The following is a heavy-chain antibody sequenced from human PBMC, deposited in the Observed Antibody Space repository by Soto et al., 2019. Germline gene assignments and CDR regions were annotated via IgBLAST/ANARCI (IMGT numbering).Heavy chain of an antibody. CDR3: ARGDFWSGFYYYGMDV. J-gene: IGHJ6*02. D-gene: IGHD3-3*01. Sequence: SVKVSCKASGFTFTSSAMQWVRQARGQRLEWIGWIVVGSGNTNYAQKFQERVTITRDMSTSTAYMELSSLRSEDTAVYYCARGDFWSGFYYYGMDVWGQGTTVTVSS. V-gene: IGHV1-58*02. CDR1: GFTFTSSA. CDR2: IVVGSGNT.